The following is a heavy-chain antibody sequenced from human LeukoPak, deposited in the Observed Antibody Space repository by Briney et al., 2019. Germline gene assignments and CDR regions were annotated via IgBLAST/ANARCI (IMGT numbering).Heavy chain of an antibody. J-gene: IGHJ4*02. V-gene: IGHV4-39*01. CDR1: GGSFSGYY. D-gene: IGHD3/OR15-3a*01. CDR3: ARQTGSGLFTLP. CDR2: IYYTGNT. Sequence: SETLSLTCAVYGGSFSGYYWGWIRQPPGKGRGGIGSIYYTGNTYYNAPLKSRVTISIDTSKNQISLRLTSVTATDTAMYYCARQTGSGLFTLPGGQGTLVTVSS.